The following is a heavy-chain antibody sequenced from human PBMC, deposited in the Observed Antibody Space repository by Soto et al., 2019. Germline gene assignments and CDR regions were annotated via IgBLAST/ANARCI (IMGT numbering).Heavy chain of an antibody. J-gene: IGHJ4*02. CDR1: GGSISSSIYY. D-gene: IGHD2-2*01. CDR3: ARHLRTMYSDY. V-gene: IGHV4-39*01. Sequence: SETLSLTCTVSGGSISSSIYYWGWIRQPPGKGLEWIGSIYYSGSTYYNPSLKSRVTISVDTSKNQFSLKLSSVTAADTAVYYCARHLRTMYSDYWGQGTLVTVSS. CDR2: IYYSGST.